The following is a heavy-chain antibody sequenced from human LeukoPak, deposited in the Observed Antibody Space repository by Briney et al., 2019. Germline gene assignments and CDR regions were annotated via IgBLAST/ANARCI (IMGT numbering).Heavy chain of an antibody. J-gene: IGHJ5*01. V-gene: IGHV4-34*01. CDR1: ALTFSDAW. CDR2: INHSGST. Sequence: GSLRLSCAASALTFSDAWMSWVRQPPGKGLEWIGEINHSGSTNYNPSLKSRVTISVDTSKNQFSLKLSSVTAADTAVYYCARGPSTSWPNWFDSWGQGILVTVSS. CDR3: ARGPSTSWPNWFDS. D-gene: IGHD2-2*01.